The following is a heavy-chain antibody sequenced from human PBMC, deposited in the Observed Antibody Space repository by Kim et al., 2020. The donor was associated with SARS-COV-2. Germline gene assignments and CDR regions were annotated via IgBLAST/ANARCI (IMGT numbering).Heavy chain of an antibody. V-gene: IGHV3-11*05. D-gene: IGHD2-8*01. Sequence: GGSLRLSCAASGFTFSNYYMTWIRQAPGKGLEWISYIGYSSSKTNYADSVKGRFTVSRDNAKKSLYLQMNSLRVEDTAVYYCASEMYYQFEYWGQGTLVT. CDR1: GFTFSNYY. J-gene: IGHJ4*02. CDR3: ASEMYYQFEY. CDR2: IGYSSSKT.